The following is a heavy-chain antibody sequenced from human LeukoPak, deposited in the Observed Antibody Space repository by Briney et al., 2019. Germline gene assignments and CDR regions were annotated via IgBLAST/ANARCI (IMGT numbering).Heavy chain of an antibody. CDR2: ISGSGGST. V-gene: IGHV3-23*01. J-gene: IGHJ4*02. Sequence: GGSLRLSCAASGFTFSSYAMSWVRQAPGKGLEWVSAISGSGGSTYYADSVKGRFTISRDNSKNTLYLQMNSLRAEDTAVYYCAKCMITFGGVIVILDYWGQGTLVTVSS. D-gene: IGHD3-16*02. CDR1: GFTFSSYA. CDR3: AKCMITFGGVIVILDY.